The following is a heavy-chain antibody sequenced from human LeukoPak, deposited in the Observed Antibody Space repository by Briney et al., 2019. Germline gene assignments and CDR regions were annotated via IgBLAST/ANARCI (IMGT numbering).Heavy chain of an antibody. CDR2: INPNSGGT. V-gene: IGHV1-2*02. Sequence: ASVKVSCKASGYTFTGYYMHWVRQAPGQGLEWMGWINPNSGGTNYAQKFQGRVTMTRDTSISTAYMELSSLRSEDTAVYYCARTTEAHSWQTRYYSYYMDVWGKGTTVTVSS. J-gene: IGHJ6*03. D-gene: IGHD6-13*01. CDR3: ARTTEAHSWQTRYYSYYMDV. CDR1: GYTFTGYY.